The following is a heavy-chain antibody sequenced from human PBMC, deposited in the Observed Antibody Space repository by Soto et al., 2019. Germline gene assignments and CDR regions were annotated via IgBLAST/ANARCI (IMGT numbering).Heavy chain of an antibody. D-gene: IGHD2-21*02. CDR1: GFTFGAYA. Sequence: EVQLVESGGGLVQPGRSLRLSCTASGFTFGAYAMTWVRQAPGKGLQWVSYISSSSDDIYYADSVKGRFTVSRDNAKNTLFLQMNSLMYDDSAIYYCARLPKGSFVTAWGQGSRVTVSS. V-gene: IGHV3-48*02. CDR2: ISSSSDDI. J-gene: IGHJ4*01. CDR3: ARLPKGSFVTA.